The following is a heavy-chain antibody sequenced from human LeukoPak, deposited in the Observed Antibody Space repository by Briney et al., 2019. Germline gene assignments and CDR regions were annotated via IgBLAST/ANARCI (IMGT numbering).Heavy chain of an antibody. CDR3: ASNLGARNAFDI. D-gene: IGHD1-1*01. V-gene: IGHV3-30*14. CDR2: ISYDGSNK. J-gene: IGHJ3*02. CDR1: GFTFSGYA. Sequence: GGSLRLSCAASGFTFSGYAMHWVRQAPGKGLEWVAVISYDGSNKYYADSVKGRFTISRDNSKNTLYLQVNSLRAEDTAVYYCASNLGARNAFDIWGQGTMVTVSS.